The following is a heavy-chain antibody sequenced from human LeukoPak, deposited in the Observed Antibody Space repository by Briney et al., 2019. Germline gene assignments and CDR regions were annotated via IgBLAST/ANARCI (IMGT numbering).Heavy chain of an antibody. CDR2: ISYDGSNK. J-gene: IGHJ4*02. D-gene: IGHD3-22*01. V-gene: IGHV3-30*18. CDR3: AKDLMSSAGY. CDR1: GFTFSSYG. Sequence: GGSLRLSCAASGFTFSSYGMHWVRQAPGKGLEWVAVISYDGSNKYYADSVKGRFTISRDNSKNTLYLQMNSLRAEDTAVYYCAKDLMSSAGYWGRGTLVTVSS.